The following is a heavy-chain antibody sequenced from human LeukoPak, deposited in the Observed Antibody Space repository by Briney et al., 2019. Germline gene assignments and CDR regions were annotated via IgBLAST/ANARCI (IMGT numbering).Heavy chain of an antibody. CDR2: IYYTGTT. D-gene: IGHD3-10*01. CDR3: AALWFGDPETPHDY. Sequence: PSETLSLTCTVSGGSISRYYWSWVRQHPGKGLEWFGYIYYTGTTNYNPSLKSRVTISVDTSKNQFSLKVRSVTAADTAVYYCAALWFGDPETPHDYWGQGTLVTVSS. V-gene: IGHV4-59*01. CDR1: GGSISRYY. J-gene: IGHJ4*02.